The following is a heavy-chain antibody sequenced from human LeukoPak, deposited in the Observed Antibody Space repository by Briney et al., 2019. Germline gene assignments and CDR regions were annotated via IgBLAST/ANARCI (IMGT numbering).Heavy chain of an antibody. CDR1: GYTFTGYY. V-gene: IGHV1-2*02. CDR3: ARDLYYYDSSGYYTSDDY. CDR2: INPNSGGT. D-gene: IGHD3-22*01. Sequence: ASVKVSCKASGYTFTGYYMHWVRQAPGQGLEWMGWINPNSGGTNYAQKFQGRVTMTRDTSISTAYMELSRLRSDDTAVYYCARDLYYYDSSGYYTSDDYWGQGTLVTVSS. J-gene: IGHJ4*02.